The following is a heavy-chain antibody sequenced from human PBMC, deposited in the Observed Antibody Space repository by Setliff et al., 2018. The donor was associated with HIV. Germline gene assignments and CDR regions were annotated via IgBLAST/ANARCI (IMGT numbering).Heavy chain of an antibody. J-gene: IGHJ3*02. D-gene: IGHD3-22*01. CDR2: INVGGGTK. V-gene: IGHV3-11*04. CDR1: GFDFDNLY. Sequence: GGSLRLSCAASGFDFDNLYMAWIRQAPGKGLEWVSYINVGGGTKYYADSVRGRFTISRDDAKNSLYLQMNSLRAADTAVYYCARDSRSYYYDSSLAFDIWGQGTMVTVSS. CDR3: ARDSRSYYYDSSLAFDI.